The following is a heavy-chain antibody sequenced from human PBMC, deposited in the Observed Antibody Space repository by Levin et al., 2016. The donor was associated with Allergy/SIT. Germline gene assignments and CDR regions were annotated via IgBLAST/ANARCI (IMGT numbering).Heavy chain of an antibody. V-gene: IGHV3-23*01. CDR2: ISGSGGST. Sequence: GGSLRLSCAASGFTFSSYAMSWVRQAPGKGLEWVSAISGSGGSTYYADSVKGRFTISRDNSKNTLYLQMNSLRAEDTAVYYCAIYKRDLGFGLGYYFDYWGQGTLVTVSS. D-gene: IGHD3/OR15-3a*01. CDR3: AIYKRDLGFGLGYYFDY. J-gene: IGHJ4*02. CDR1: GFTFSSYA.